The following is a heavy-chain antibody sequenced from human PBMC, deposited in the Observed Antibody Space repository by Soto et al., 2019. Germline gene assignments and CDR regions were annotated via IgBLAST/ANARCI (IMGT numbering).Heavy chain of an antibody. CDR2: IIPIFGTA. J-gene: IGHJ4*02. V-gene: IGHV1-69*01. D-gene: IGHD3-16*01. Sequence: QVQLVQSGAEVRKPGSSVRVSCKASGGSFNRHTISWVRQAPGQGLEWMGGIIPIFGTANHAQKFQGRVTIIADESTITVYMELSSLRSDDTAIYYCARGWGYDSTYYYYAYWGQGTLVIVSS. CDR3: ARGWGYDSTYYYYAY. CDR1: GGSFNRHT.